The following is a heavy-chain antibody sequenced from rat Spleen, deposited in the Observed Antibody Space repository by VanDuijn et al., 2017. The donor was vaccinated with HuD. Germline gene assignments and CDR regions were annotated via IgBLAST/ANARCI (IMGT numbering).Heavy chain of an antibody. CDR2: ITDRGDST. CDR3: ARPDSSLYVMDA. CDR1: GFTFNNYW. V-gene: IGHV5-31*01. D-gene: IGHD1-2*01. Sequence: EVQLVESGGGLVQPGRSLKLSCVASGFTFNNYWMTWIRQAPTKGLEWVASITDRGDSTYYRDSVQGRFTISRDNAKTTLYLQMGSLRSEDTATYYCARPDSSLYVMDAWGQGASVTVSS. J-gene: IGHJ4*01.